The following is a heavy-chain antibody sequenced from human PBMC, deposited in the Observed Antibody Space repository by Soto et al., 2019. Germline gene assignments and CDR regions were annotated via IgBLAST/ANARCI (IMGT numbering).Heavy chain of an antibody. CDR3: ARAVGPFDY. D-gene: IGHD1-26*01. Sequence: QVQLVESGGGVVQPGRSLRLSCAAAGFTFSTYGIHWVRQAPGKGLEWVAVIRHDGSNKYYADSVKGRFTISRDNSKNTLYLEMNSLRAEDTAVYYCARAVGPFDYWGQGTLVTVSS. CDR2: IRHDGSNK. J-gene: IGHJ4*02. V-gene: IGHV3-33*01. CDR1: GFTFSTYG.